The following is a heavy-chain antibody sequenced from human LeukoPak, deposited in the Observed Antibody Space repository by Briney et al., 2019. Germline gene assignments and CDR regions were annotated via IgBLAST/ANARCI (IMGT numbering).Heavy chain of an antibody. CDR1: GFTFSSYW. CDR3: ARAGGYASSWAY. Sequence: AGSLRLSCAASGFTFSSYWMSWVRQAPGKGLEWVANIKQDGSEKNYVDSVKGRFTISRDNAKNSLELQMNSLRDEDTAVYYCARAGGYASSWAYWGQGTLFTVSS. V-gene: IGHV3-7*01. J-gene: IGHJ4*02. D-gene: IGHD5-12*01. CDR2: IKQDGSEK.